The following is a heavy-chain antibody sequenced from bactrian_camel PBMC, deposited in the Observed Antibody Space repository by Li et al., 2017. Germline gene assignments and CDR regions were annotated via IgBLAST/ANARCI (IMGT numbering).Heavy chain of an antibody. D-gene: IGHD4*01. J-gene: IGHJ4*01. CDR1: GYTDRPNC. CDR2: IYIHDGST. V-gene: IGHV3S54*01. Sequence: QVQLVESGGGSVRSGGSLTLSCVASGYTDRPNCMGWFRQVPGNQREGVAGIYIHDGSTYYDDSVKGRFTISRDEAKNTVYLQMDNLKPEDSAMYYCAAADQAGVPTMSSIFWNYWGQGTQVTVS. CDR3: AAADQAGVPTMSSIFWNY.